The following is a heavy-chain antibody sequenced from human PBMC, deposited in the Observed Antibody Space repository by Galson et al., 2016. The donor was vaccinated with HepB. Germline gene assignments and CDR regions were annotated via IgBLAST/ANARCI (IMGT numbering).Heavy chain of an antibody. D-gene: IGHD4-23*01. CDR3: VADHGGFDVLDF. J-gene: IGHJ4*02. CDR1: GFTFVDYA. Sequence: SLRLSCAASGFTFVDYAMGWCRQAPGKGLEWIGYIGGKTYGVTIRYAASVKGRFTISRDDSKNIAHLQMDSLNAEDTAIYYCVADHGGFDVLDFWGQGTLVTVSS. CDR2: IGGKTYGVTI. V-gene: IGHV3-49*03.